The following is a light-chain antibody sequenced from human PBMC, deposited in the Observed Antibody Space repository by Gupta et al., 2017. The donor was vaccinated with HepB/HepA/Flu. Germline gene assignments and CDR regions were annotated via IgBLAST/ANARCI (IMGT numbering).Light chain of an antibody. CDR1: QSINSL. J-gene: IGKJ4*01. CDR2: KAS. CDR3: QQDKSYPIT. V-gene: IGKV1-5*03. Sequence: DIQMTQSPSTLSASVGDRVTITCLASQSINSLLAWSQQEPGKAPKLLIYKASSLESGVPSRFSGSGSGTEFTLTISSLQPDDFATYYCQQDKSYPITFGGGSKVEIK.